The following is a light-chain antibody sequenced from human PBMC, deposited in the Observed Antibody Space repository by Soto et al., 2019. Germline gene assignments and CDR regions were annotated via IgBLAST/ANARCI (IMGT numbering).Light chain of an antibody. CDR2: KAS. V-gene: IGKV1-5*03. CDR3: QPYESFFPLP. J-gene: IGKJ4*01. CDR1: QNINSW. Sequence: DIQMTQSPSTLSASLGDRVTITCRASQNINSWLAWYQQKPGKAPKLLIYKASNLESGVPSRLSGSGSGTDFTLTISSLQPDDFATYHCQPYESFFPLPFGGGTKGDIX.